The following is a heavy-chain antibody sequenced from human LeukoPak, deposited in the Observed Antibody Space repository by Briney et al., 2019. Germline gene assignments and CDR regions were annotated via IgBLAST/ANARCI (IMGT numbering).Heavy chain of an antibody. J-gene: IGHJ4*02. D-gene: IGHD6-19*01. CDR1: GGSFSGYY. Sequence: SETLSLTCAVYGGSFSGYYWSWIRQPPGKGLEWTGEINHSGSTNYNPSLKSRVTISVDTSKNQFSLNLYSVTAADTAMYYCARHSSGWHLDFWGQGTRVTVSS. CDR2: INHSGST. CDR3: ARHSSGWHLDF. V-gene: IGHV4-34*01.